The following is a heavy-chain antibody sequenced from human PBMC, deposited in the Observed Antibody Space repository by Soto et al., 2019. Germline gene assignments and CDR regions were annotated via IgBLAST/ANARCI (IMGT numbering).Heavy chain of an antibody. CDR1: GYSFTSYW. CDR2: IYPGDSDT. CDR3: ARHAVAGDRAYYYMDV. Sequence: GESLKISCKGSGYSFTSYWIGWVRQMPGKGLEWMGIIYPGDSDTRYSPSFQGQATISADKSISTAYLQWSSLKASDTAMYYCARHAVAGDRAYYYMDVWGKGTTVTVSS. D-gene: IGHD6-19*01. J-gene: IGHJ6*03. V-gene: IGHV5-51*01.